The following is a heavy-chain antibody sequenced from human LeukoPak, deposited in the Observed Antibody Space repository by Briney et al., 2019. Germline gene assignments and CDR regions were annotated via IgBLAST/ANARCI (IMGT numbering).Heavy chain of an antibody. Sequence: SETLSLTCTVSGGSISSYYWSWIRQPAGKGLEWIGRIYTSGSTNYNPSLESRVTMSVDTSKNQFSLKLSSVTAADTAVYYCARSFGGVVPAAIRWYFDLWGRGTLVTVSS. CDR3: ARSFGGVVPAAIRWYFDL. CDR2: IYTSGST. D-gene: IGHD2-2*02. CDR1: GGSISSYY. V-gene: IGHV4-4*07. J-gene: IGHJ2*01.